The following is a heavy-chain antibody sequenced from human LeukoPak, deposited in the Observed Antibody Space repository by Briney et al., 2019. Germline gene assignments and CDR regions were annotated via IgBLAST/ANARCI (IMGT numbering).Heavy chain of an antibody. J-gene: IGHJ3*02. Sequence: PSETLSLTCTVSGGSISSYYWSWIRQPPGKGLEWIGYIYYSGSTNYNPSLKSRVTISVDTSKNQFSLKLSSVTAADTAVYYCAREGFECSGGSCYSDGAFDIWGQGTMVTVSS. V-gene: IGHV4-59*01. CDR3: AREGFECSGGSCYSDGAFDI. CDR2: IYYSGST. D-gene: IGHD2-15*01. CDR1: GGSISSYY.